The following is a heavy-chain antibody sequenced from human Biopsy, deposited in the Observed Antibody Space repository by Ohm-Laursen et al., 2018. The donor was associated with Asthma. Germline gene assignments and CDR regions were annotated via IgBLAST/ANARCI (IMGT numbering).Heavy chain of an antibody. D-gene: IGHD7-27*01. V-gene: IGHV1-2*06. CDR2: INPNSGGT. CDR3: ARGQKSPGDRWFDP. J-gene: IGHJ5*02. CDR1: GYTFIGYH. Sequence: SVKVSCKTSGYTFIGYHIHWLRQAPGQGLEWTGRINPNSGGTNYAQKFQGRVTMTSDTSISTAYMELSRLRSDDTALYYCARGQKSPGDRWFDPWGQGTLVTVSS.